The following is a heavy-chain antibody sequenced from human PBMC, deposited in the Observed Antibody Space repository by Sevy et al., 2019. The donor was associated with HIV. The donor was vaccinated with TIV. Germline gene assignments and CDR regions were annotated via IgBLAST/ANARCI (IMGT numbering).Heavy chain of an antibody. Sequence: SETLSLTCTVPGGSISSSDYYWSWIRQPPGQGLEWIGYISFSGKTYYSPSLKSQVTISGNTSQNQFSLKLSSVTAADTAVYYCARRLYGDYSDAFDIWGQGTVVTVSS. D-gene: IGHD4-17*01. CDR1: GGSISSSDYY. J-gene: IGHJ3*02. CDR3: ARRLYGDYSDAFDI. V-gene: IGHV4-30-4*01. CDR2: ISFSGKT.